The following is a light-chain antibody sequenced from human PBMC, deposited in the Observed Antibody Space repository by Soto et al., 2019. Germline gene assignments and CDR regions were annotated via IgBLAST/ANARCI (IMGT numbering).Light chain of an antibody. CDR3: QQYHNWPLT. CDR1: QSINSN. J-gene: IGKJ4*01. CDR2: DAA. V-gene: IGKV3-15*01. Sequence: EIVVTQSPATLSVSPGERVTLSCRASQSINSNLAWYQQDPGQAPRLLIYDAATRGTGVSARFSGSESGTDFTLTISSLQSEDFAXYYCQQYHNWPLTFGGGTKVDIK.